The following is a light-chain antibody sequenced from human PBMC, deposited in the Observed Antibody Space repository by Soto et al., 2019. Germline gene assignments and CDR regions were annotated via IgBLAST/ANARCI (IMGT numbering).Light chain of an antibody. CDR1: SSDVGGYNF. CDR3: CSHSSSITWM. Sequence: LTQTASVSGSPGQSITISCTGTSSDVGGYNFVSWYQQHPGKAPKLIIHEVTNRPSGVSGRFSGSKSGNTAFLTISGLQAEDEAVYYCCSHSSSITWMFGGGTKLTVL. J-gene: IGLJ3*02. V-gene: IGLV2-14*03. CDR2: EVT.